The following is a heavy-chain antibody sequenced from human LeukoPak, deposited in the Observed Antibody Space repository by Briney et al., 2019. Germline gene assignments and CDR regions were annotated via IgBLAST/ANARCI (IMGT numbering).Heavy chain of an antibody. CDR1: GYTFTSYG. J-gene: IGHJ5*02. V-gene: IGHV1-18*01. CDR2: ISAYNGNT. CDR3: ARDRVPLSCGWYPNWFDP. Sequence: ASVKVSCKASGYTFTSYGISWVRQAPGQGLEWMGWISAYNGNTNYAQKLQGRVTMTTDTSTSTAYMELRSLRSDDTAVYYCARDRVPLSCGWYPNWFDPWGQGTLVTVSS. D-gene: IGHD6-19*01.